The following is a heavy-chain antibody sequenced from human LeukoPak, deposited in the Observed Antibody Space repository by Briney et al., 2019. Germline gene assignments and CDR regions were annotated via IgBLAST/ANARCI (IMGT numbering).Heavy chain of an antibody. D-gene: IGHD2-2*01. CDR1: GDSVSSNSAA. CDR2: TYYRSKWYN. J-gene: IGHJ6*03. CDR3: ARGRGTWEIVVVPAEDYYYYYMDV. V-gene: IGHV6-1*01. Sequence: SQTLSLTCAISGDSVSSNSAAWNWIRQSPSRGLEWLGRTYYRSKWYNDYAVSVKSRITINPDTSKNQFSLQLNSVTPEDTAVYYCARGRGTWEIVVVPAEDYYYYYMDVWGKGTTVTVSS.